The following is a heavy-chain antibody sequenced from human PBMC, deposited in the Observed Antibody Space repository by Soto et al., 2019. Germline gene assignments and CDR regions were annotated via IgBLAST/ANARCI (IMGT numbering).Heavy chain of an antibody. Sequence: PSEALSLTCTVSCASISGFYWSWIRKSAGKGLEWIGRIYATGTTDYNPSLKSRVMISVDTSKKQFSLKLRSVTAADTAVYYCVRDGTKTLRDWFDPWGQGISVTVSS. CDR3: VRDGTKTLRDWFDP. V-gene: IGHV4-4*07. CDR1: CASISGFY. J-gene: IGHJ5*02. D-gene: IGHD1-1*01. CDR2: IYATGTT.